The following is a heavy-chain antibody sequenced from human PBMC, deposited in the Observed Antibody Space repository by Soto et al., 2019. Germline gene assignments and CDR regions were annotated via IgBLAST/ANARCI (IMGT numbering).Heavy chain of an antibody. D-gene: IGHD6-19*01. V-gene: IGHV3-21*01. CDR1: GFTFSSYS. CDR3: AREGRAVAGEFDY. J-gene: IGHJ4*02. CDR2: ISSSSSYI. Sequence: GGSLRLSCAASGFTFSSYSMNWVRQAPGKGLEWVSSISSSSSYIYYADSVKGRFTISRDNAKNSLYLQMNSLRAEDTAVYYCAREGRAVAGEFDYWGQGTLVTVSS.